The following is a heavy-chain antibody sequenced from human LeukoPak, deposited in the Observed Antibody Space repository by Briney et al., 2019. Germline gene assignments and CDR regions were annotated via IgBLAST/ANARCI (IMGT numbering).Heavy chain of an antibody. V-gene: IGHV3-66*02. Sequence: GGSLRLSFAASGFIVSTNYMTWVRQAPGKGLQWVAILFSDRRTFYADTVKGRFTVSRDNSKNTLYLQMNSLRPKDTAVYYCAKDVVIGASYDYGDYIPLPHWGQGTLVTVSS. D-gene: IGHD4-17*01. CDR3: AKDVVIGASYDYGDYIPLPH. J-gene: IGHJ1*01. CDR2: LFSDRRT. CDR1: GFIVSTNY.